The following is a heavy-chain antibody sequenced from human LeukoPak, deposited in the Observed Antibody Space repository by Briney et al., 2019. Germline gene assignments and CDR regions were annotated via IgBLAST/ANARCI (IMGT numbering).Heavy chain of an antibody. CDR2: IRYDGSNK. CDR3: ARETYYDFWSGYSASAFDI. Sequence: GGSLRLSCAASGFTFSSYGMHWVRQAPGKGLEWVAFIRYDGSNKYYADSVKGRFTISRDNSKNTLYLQMNSLRAEDTAVYYCARETYYDFWSGYSASAFDIWGQGTMVTVSS. D-gene: IGHD3-3*01. V-gene: IGHV3-30*02. CDR1: GFTFSSYG. J-gene: IGHJ3*02.